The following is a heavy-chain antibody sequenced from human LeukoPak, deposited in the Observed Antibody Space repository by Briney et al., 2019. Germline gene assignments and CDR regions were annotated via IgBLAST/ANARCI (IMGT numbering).Heavy chain of an antibody. D-gene: IGHD6-13*01. CDR3: ARSYSSTWYSYYYYMDV. CDR2: INPSGGST. J-gene: IGHJ6*03. V-gene: IGHV1-46*01. Sequence: GASVKVSCKASGYTFTSYYMHWVRQAPGQGLEWMGIINPSGGSTSYAQKFQGRVTMTTDTSTNTAYMELRSLRSDDTAVYYCARSYSSTWYSYYYYMDVWGKGTTVTVSS. CDR1: GYTFTSYY.